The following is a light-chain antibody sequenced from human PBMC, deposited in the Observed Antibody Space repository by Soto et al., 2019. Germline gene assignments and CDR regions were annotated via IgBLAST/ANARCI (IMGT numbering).Light chain of an antibody. CDR2: GAS. CDR3: QQYNNWPFT. J-gene: IGKJ4*01. Sequence: EIVMTQSPATLSVSPGERATLSCRASQSVSSNLAWYQQKPGQAPRLLIYGASTMPTGIPSRFSGSGSGTEFTLTISSLQSEDFAVYYCQQYNNWPFTFGGGTKVEIK. V-gene: IGKV3-15*01. CDR1: QSVSSN.